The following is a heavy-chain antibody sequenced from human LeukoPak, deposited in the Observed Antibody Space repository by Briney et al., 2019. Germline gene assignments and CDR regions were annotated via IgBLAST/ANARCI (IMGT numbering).Heavy chain of an antibody. D-gene: IGHD5-18*01. J-gene: IGHJ6*03. V-gene: IGHV4-61*02. CDR2: IYTSGYT. CDR1: GGSISSGNFY. Sequence: PSQTLSLTCSVSGGSISSGNFYWSWIRQPAGKGLEWIGRIYTSGYTNYNPSLKSRVTISVDTSKNQFSLKVNSVTAADTAVYYCARGYRRFYYYYMDVWGKGTTVTISS. CDR3: ARGYRRFYYYYMDV.